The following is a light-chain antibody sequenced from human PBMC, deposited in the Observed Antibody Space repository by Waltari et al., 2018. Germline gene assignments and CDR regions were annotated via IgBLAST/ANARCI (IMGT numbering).Light chain of an antibody. Sequence: QSVLTHAPSMSGAPGQRVTIPCTGSVSNIGAGFDVHWYQQLPRAAPKLLIYGSTRRPLGVPDRFFGSTSGTSASLVIIGLQPEDEAVYYCQSYDTSLSVVFGGGTKLTVL. CDR1: VSNIGAGFD. V-gene: IGLV1-40*01. J-gene: IGLJ3*02. CDR3: QSYDTSLSVV. CDR2: GST.